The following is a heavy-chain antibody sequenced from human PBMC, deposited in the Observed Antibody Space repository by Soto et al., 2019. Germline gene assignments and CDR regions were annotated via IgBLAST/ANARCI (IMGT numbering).Heavy chain of an antibody. CDR3: ATVHMGSILTGYGRWFDP. CDR1: GYTFTGYY. Sequence: ASVKVSCKASGYTFTGYYMHWVRQAPGQGLEWMGWINPNSGGTNYAQKFQGRVTMTRDTSISTAYMELSRLRSDDTAVYYCATVHMGSILTGYGRWFDPWGQGTLVTVSS. J-gene: IGHJ5*02. V-gene: IGHV1-2*02. D-gene: IGHD3-9*01. CDR2: INPNSGGT.